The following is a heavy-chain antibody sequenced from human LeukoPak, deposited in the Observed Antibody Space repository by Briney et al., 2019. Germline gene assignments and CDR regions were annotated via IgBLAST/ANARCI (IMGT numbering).Heavy chain of an antibody. J-gene: IGHJ5*02. V-gene: IGHV1-69*06. Sequence: TVKVSCKASGGTFSSYAISWVRQAPGQGLEWMGGIIPIFGTANYAQKFQGRVTITADKSTSTAYMELSSLRSEDTAVYYCARVSRGLAAAGWLDPWGQGTLVTVSS. CDR2: IIPIFGTA. CDR1: GGTFSSYA. D-gene: IGHD6-13*01. CDR3: ARVSRGLAAAGWLDP.